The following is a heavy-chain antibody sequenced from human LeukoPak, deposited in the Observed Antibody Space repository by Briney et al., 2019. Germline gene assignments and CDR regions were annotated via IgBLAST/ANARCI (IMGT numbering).Heavy chain of an antibody. CDR1: GFTFSSYG. J-gene: IGHJ4*02. CDR3: ATSRDFYDTSGYYPYYFDC. Sequence: GGSLRLSCAASGFTFSSYGMHWVRQAPDKGLEWVAVIPNDRRNNYYAESVKGRFTISRDNSKNTLYLQMNSLRTEDTAVHYCATSRDFYDTSGYYPYYFDCWGQGTLVTVSS. CDR2: IPNDRRNN. V-gene: IGHV3-30*03. D-gene: IGHD3-22*01.